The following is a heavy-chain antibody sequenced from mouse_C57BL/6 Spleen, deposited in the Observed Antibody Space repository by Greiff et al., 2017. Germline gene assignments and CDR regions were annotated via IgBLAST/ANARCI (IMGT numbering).Heavy chain of an antibody. D-gene: IGHD2-4*01. CDR2: IDPANGNT. J-gene: IGHJ4*01. Sequence: VQLQQSVAELVRPGASVKLSCTASGFNIKNTYMHWVKQRPEQGLEWIGRIDPANGNTKYAPKFQGKATITADTSSNTAYLQLSSLTSEDTAIYYCAREGGDYDERAYYYAMDYWGQGTSVTVSS. CDR1: GFNIKNTY. CDR3: AREGGDYDERAYYYAMDY. V-gene: IGHV14-3*01.